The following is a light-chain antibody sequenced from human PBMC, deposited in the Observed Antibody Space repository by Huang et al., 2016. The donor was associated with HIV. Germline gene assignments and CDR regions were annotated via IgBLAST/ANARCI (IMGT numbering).Light chain of an antibody. J-gene: IGKJ2*01. V-gene: IGKV3-11*01. CDR1: QTVSSY. CDR3: QQRNSWPPEYT. Sequence: EIVLTQSPATLSLSPGDTATLSCRASQTVSSYLTWYQQQPVQAPRLLIYDASDRATGIPARFSGSGSGTDCTLTISSLEPEDFAVYYCQQRNSWPPEYTFGQGTKLEIK. CDR2: DAS.